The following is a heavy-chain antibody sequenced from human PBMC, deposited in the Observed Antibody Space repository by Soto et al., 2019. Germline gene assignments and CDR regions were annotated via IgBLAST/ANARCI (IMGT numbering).Heavy chain of an antibody. V-gene: IGHV1-69*06. CDR3: ARGYSSRGYHLLPQNYYYGMDV. CDR2: IIPIFGTA. D-gene: IGHD6-13*01. CDR1: GGTFSSYA. Sequence: QVQLVQSGAEVKKPGSSVKVSCKASGGTFSSYAISWVRQAPGQGLEWMGGIIPIFGTANYAQKFQGRVTITADKSTSKAYMELSSLRSEDTAVYYCARGYSSRGYHLLPQNYYYGMDVWGQGTTGNVSS. J-gene: IGHJ6*02.